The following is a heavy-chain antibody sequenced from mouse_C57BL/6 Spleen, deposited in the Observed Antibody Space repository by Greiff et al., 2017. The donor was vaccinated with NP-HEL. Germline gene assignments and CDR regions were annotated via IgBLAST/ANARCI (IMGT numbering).Heavy chain of an antibody. D-gene: IGHD1-1*01. J-gene: IGHJ1*03. CDR3: ASSTYGSSPYWYFDV. Sequence: QVQLQQPGAELVKPGASVKLSCKASGYTFTSYWMHWVKQRPGQGLEWIGMIHPNSGSTNYNEKFKSKATLTVDKSSSTAYMQLSSLTSEDSAVDDCASSTYGSSPYWYFDVWGTGTTVTVSS. CDR1: GYTFTSYW. CDR2: IHPNSGST. V-gene: IGHV1-64*01.